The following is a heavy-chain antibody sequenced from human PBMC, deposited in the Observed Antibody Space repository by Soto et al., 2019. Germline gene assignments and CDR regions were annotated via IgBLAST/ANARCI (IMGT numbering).Heavy chain of an antibody. CDR1: GFTVSSNY. D-gene: IGHD1-26*01. CDR3: ARGSGNYWYYFDY. J-gene: IGHJ4*02. V-gene: IGHV3-53*01. CDR2: IYSGGST. Sequence: PGGSLRLSCAASGFTVSSNYMSWVRQAPGKGLEWVSVIYSGGSTYYADSVKGRFTISRDNSKNTLYLQMNSLRAEDTAVYYCARGSGNYWYYFDYCGQGTLVTVYS.